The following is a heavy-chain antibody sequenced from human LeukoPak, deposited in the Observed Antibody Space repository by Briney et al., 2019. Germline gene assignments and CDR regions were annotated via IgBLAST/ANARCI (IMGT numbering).Heavy chain of an antibody. CDR1: GGSFSGYY. CDR2: INHSGST. Sequence: PSETLSLTCAVYGGSFSGYYWSWIRQPPGKGLEWIGEINHSGSTNYNPSLKSRVTISVDTSKNQFSLKLSSVTAADTAVFYCARAPLIYDFWSGYSPTSGYYYYMDVWGKGTTVTVSS. D-gene: IGHD3-3*01. V-gene: IGHV4-34*01. CDR3: ARAPLIYDFWSGYSPTSGYYYYMDV. J-gene: IGHJ6*03.